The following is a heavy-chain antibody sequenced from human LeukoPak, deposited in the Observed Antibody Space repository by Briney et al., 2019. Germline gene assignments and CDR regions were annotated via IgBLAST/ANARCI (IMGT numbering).Heavy chain of an antibody. CDR1: GGSISSYY. CDR3: ARDSDNWNLYYYYYMDV. CDR2: IYHSGST. Sequence: PSETLSLTCTVSGGSISSYYWGWIRQPPGKGLEWIGSIYHSGSTYYNLSLKSRVTIPVDTSKNQFSLKLSSVTAADTAVYYCARDSDNWNLYYYYYMDVWGKGTTVTVSS. V-gene: IGHV4-38-2*02. J-gene: IGHJ6*03. D-gene: IGHD1-7*01.